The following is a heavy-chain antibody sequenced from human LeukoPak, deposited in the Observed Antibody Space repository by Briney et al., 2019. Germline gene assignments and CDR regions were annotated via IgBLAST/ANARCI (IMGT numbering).Heavy chain of an antibody. V-gene: IGHV3-74*01. CDR2: IKSDGKT. Sequence: GGSLRLSCAAPGFTFSSYWMHWVRQAPGKGLVWVSRIKSDGKTNYADSVKGRFTISRDNAKNTVSLQMNSLRAEDTGVYYCARAPSEIGGYYPEYFRHWGQGTLVTVSS. D-gene: IGHD3-22*01. J-gene: IGHJ1*01. CDR3: ARAPSEIGGYYPEYFRH. CDR1: GFTFSSYW.